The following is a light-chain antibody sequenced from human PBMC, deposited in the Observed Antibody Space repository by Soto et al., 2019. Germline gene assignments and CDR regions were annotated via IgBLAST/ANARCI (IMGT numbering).Light chain of an antibody. J-gene: IGKJ1*01. CDR2: ATS. CDR3: QEYGTSRT. CDR1: QTVSNSF. V-gene: IGKV3-20*01. Sequence: IVFTQSPGTLFLSPGETAPLSCRASQTVSNSFLGWYQQRPGQAPRLLMIATSKTAPGIPDRFSGSGSGTDFTLTISRLEPEDFAVYYCQEYGTSRTFGQGTKGDIK.